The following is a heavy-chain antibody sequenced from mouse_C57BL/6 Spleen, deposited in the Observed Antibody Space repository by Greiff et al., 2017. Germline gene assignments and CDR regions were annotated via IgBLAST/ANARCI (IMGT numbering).Heavy chain of an antibody. CDR2: INPNYGTT. CDR3: ARSRAYYSNPWFAY. CDR1: GYSFTDHN. V-gene: IGHV1-39*01. Sequence: EVKLMESGPELVKPGASVKISCKASGYSFTDHNMNWVKQSSGKSLEWIGIINPNYGTTTYNQKFKGRATLTVDQSSSTAYMQLNSLTSEDSAVYYCARSRAYYSNPWFAYWGQGTLVTVSA. J-gene: IGHJ3*01. D-gene: IGHD2-5*01.